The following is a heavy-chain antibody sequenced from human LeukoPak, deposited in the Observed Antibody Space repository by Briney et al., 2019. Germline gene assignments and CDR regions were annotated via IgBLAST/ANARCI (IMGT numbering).Heavy chain of an antibody. Sequence: SETLSLTCAVYGGSFGGYYWSWIRQPPGKGLEWIGYIYYSGSTYYNPSLRSRVTISVDTSKNQFSLKLSSVTAADTAVYYCARGRALLDYWGQGTLVTVSS. D-gene: IGHD2-15*01. CDR2: IYYSGST. CDR1: GGSFGGYY. CDR3: ARGRALLDY. V-gene: IGHV4-31*11. J-gene: IGHJ4*02.